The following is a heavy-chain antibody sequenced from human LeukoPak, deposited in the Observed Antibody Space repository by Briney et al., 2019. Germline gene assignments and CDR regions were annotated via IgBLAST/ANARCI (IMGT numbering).Heavy chain of an antibody. CDR3: ASNTYRSGGSCNRI. CDR2: IYTSGST. CDR1: GGSISSYY. V-gene: IGHV4-4*07. D-gene: IGHD2-15*01. Sequence: SETLSLTCTVSGGSISSYYWSWIRQSAGKGLEWIGRIYTSGSTNYNPSLKSRVTMSVVTSKNQFSLKLSSVTAADTAVYYCASNTYRSGGSCNRIWGQGTLVTVSS. J-gene: IGHJ4*02.